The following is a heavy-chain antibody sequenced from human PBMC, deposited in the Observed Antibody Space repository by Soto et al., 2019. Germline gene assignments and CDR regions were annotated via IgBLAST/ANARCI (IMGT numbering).Heavy chain of an antibody. CDR1: GYTFTGYY. CDR3: ARGSITIFGVVTGPNYGMDV. Sequence: GASVKVSCKASGYTFTGYYMHWVRQAPGQGLEWMGGIIPIFGTANYAQKFQGRVTITADESTSTAYMELSSLRSEDTAVYYCARGSITIFGVVTGPNYGMDVWGQGTTVTVSS. D-gene: IGHD3-3*01. V-gene: IGHV1-69*13. J-gene: IGHJ6*02. CDR2: IIPIFGTA.